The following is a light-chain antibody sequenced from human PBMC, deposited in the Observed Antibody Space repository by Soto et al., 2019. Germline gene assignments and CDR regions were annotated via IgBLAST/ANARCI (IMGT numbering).Light chain of an antibody. Sequence: QSVLTQPPSVSGAPGQRVTISCTGSSSNIGTGYDVHWYQQLPGTAPKLLIYGNSNRPSGVPDRFSGSKSGTSASLAITGLQAEDEAHYYCQSYDSSLSGGVFGGGTQLTVL. V-gene: IGLV1-40*01. CDR1: SSNIGTGYD. CDR3: QSYDSSLSGGV. J-gene: IGLJ3*02. CDR2: GNS.